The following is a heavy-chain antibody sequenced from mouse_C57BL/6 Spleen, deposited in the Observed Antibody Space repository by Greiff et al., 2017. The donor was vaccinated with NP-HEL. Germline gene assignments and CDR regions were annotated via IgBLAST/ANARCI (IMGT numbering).Heavy chain of an antibody. CDR1: GYTFTSYW. J-gene: IGHJ2*01. D-gene: IGHD2-3*01. CDR2: IDPSDSYT. CDR3: ARGEDGYYEDYFDY. V-gene: IGHV1-50*01. Sequence: QVHVKQPGAELVKPGASVKLSCKASGYTFTSYWMQWVKQRPGQGLEWIGEIDPSDSYTNYNQKFKGKATLTVDTSSSPAYMQLSSLTSEDSAVYYCARGEDGYYEDYFDYWGQGTTLTVSS.